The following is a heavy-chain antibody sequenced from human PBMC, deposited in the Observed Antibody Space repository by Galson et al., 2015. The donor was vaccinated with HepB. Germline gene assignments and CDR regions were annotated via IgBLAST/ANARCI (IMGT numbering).Heavy chain of an antibody. CDR1: GLTFSSYV. CDR2: ISHSGNA. D-gene: IGHD1-26*01. Sequence: SLRLSCAASGLTFSSYVLSWVRQTPGKGLEWVSTISHSGNAYYADSVKGRFTISRDNSKSTLYLQMNSLRAEDTALYYCATDLPGGGNYVYDYWGQGTLVTASS. J-gene: IGHJ4*02. CDR3: ATDLPGGGNYVYDY. V-gene: IGHV3-23*01.